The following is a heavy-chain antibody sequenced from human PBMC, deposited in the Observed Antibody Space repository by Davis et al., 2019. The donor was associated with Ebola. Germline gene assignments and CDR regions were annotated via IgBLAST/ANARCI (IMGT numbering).Heavy chain of an antibody. J-gene: IGHJ6*02. CDR1: GGTFNNFA. V-gene: IGHV1-69*13. Sequence: SVKVSCKASGGTFNNFAISWVRQAPGQGLEWMGGIIPLFRTPHYAQTFQGRLTITADESTTTAYMELSSLRSEDTAVYYCAFPGGGLGYDFGYFYAMGVWGQGTTVTVSS. CDR2: IIPLFRTP. D-gene: IGHD5-12*01. CDR3: AFPGGGLGYDFGYFYAMGV.